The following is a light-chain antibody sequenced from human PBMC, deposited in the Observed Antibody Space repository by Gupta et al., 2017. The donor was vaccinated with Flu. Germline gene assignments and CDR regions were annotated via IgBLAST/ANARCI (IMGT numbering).Light chain of an antibody. CDR2: PAT. CDR1: QTIYSE. Sequence: DIQMTQSPSSVAASVGDRVSVTCRASQTIYSEVACYQHKAGKAPKLLIHPATTLQNGVPSRFSGSGYGTDFTLTITILQPEDFATYYCQQAYSFPLTFGGGTKVEI. CDR3: QQAYSFPLT. J-gene: IGKJ4*01. V-gene: IGKV1-12*01.